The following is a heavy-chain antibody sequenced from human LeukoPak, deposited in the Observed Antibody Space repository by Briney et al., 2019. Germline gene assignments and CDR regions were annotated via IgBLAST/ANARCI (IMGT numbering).Heavy chain of an antibody. CDR1: GFTFSRYA. J-gene: IGHJ4*02. V-gene: IGHV3-23*01. CDR3: ARSIAVAGALDY. CDR2: ISGSGGIT. Sequence: GGSLRLSCAASGFTFSRYAMSWVRQAPGKGLEWVSSISGSGGITYHADSLKGRFTISRDNAKNSLYLQMNSLRAEDTAVYYCARSIAVAGALDYWGQGTLVTVSS. D-gene: IGHD6-19*01.